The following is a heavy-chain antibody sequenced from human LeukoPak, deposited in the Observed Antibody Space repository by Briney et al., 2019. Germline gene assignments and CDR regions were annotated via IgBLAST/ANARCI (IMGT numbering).Heavy chain of an antibody. Sequence: SVKVSCKASGGTFSSYAISWVRQAPGQGLEWMGGIIPIFGTANYAEKFQGSFTFTADESTSPAYLELSSLRSEGTAVYYCARGLAYCGGDCYSESSYYYYGMGVWGQGTTVTVSS. D-gene: IGHD2-21*02. CDR3: ARGLAYCGGDCYSESSYYYYGMGV. V-gene: IGHV1-69*13. CDR1: GGTFSSYA. J-gene: IGHJ6*02. CDR2: IIPIFGTA.